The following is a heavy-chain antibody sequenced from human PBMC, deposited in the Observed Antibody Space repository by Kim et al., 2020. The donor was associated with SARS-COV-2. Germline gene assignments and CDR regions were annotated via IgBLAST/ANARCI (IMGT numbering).Heavy chain of an antibody. V-gene: IGHV3-53*01. CDR1: GFTVSSNY. CDR3: ARDRVSSWHSGLYYYYGMDV. J-gene: IGHJ6*02. D-gene: IGHD6-13*01. Sequence: GGSLRLSCAVSGFTVSSNYMSWVRQAPGKGLEWVSVIYSGGSTYYADSVKGRFTISRDNSKNTLYLQMNSLRAEDTAVYYCARDRVSSWHSGLYYYYGMDVWGQGTTVTVSS. CDR2: IYSGGST.